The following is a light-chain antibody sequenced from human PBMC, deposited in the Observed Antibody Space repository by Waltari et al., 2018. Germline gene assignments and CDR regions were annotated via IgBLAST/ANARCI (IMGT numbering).Light chain of an antibody. J-gene: IGLJ2*01. V-gene: IGLV3-21*04. CDR3: LVWHSTTDHHGV. CDR2: YDS. Sequence: SYVVTQSPSVSVAPGEPARTTCGGDNIGSKSVHWYQERPGQAPVLVIAYDSDRPSGTPVRFSGSNTGNTATLTISWGEADDEDDYYCLVWHSTTDHHGVFGGGTKLTVL. CDR1: NIGSKS.